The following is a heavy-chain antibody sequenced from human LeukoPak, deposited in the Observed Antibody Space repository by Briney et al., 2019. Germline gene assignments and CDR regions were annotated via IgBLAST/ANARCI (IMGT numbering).Heavy chain of an antibody. CDR3: AREPIGPSRQLPGWFDP. CDR2: IIPILGIA. J-gene: IGHJ5*02. Sequence: SVKVSCKASGGTFSSYAISWVRQAPGQGLEWMGRIIPILGIANYAQKFQGRVTITADKSTSTAYMELSSLRSEDTAVYYCAREPIGPSRQLPGWFDPWGQGTLVTVSS. CDR1: GGTFSSYA. D-gene: IGHD6-6*01. V-gene: IGHV1-69*04.